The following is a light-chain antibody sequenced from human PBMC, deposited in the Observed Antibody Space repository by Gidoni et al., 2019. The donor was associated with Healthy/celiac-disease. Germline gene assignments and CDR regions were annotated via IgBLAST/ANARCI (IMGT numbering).Light chain of an antibody. CDR1: QSVSSSY. CDR2: GAS. J-gene: IGKJ1*01. Sequence: EIVLTQSTGTLSLSPGERATLSCRASQSVSSSYLAWYQQKPGQAPRLLIYGASSRATGIPDRFSGSGSVTDFTLTISRLEPEDFAVYYCQQYGSSPPWTFGQGTKVEIK. V-gene: IGKV3-20*01. CDR3: QQYGSSPPWT.